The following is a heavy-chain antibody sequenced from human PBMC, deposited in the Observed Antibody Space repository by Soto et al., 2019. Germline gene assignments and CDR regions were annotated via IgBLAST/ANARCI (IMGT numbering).Heavy chain of an antibody. D-gene: IGHD3-22*01. J-gene: IGHJ4*02. CDR3: VRARATDSRPDY. Sequence: GGSLRLSCAASGFTFSLYSMIWVRQAPGKGLEWVSSISSSSSYIYYADSMMGRFTLSRDNAQNSLYLQMNSLRVDDTAVYYCVRARATDSRPDYWGQGTRVTVSS. CDR1: GFTFSLYS. CDR2: ISSSSSYI. V-gene: IGHV3-21*01.